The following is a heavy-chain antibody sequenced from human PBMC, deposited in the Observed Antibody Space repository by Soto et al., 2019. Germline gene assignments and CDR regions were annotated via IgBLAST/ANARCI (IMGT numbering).Heavy chain of an antibody. V-gene: IGHV3-9*01. CDR2: ISWNSGSI. Sequence: DVQLVESGGGLVQPGRSLRLSCAASGFTFDDYAMHWVRQAPGKGLEWVSGISWNSGSIGYADSVKGRFTISRDNAKNSLYLQMNSLRAEDTALYYCAKDIEGRRWFGENYYYGMDVWGQGTTVTVSS. CDR3: AKDIEGRRWFGENYYYGMDV. D-gene: IGHD3-10*01. J-gene: IGHJ6*02. CDR1: GFTFDDYA.